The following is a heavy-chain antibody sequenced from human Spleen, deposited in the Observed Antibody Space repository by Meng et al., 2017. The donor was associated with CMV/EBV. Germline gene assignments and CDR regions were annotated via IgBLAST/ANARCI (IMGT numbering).Heavy chain of an antibody. CDR3: ARDEWELPFDY. D-gene: IGHD1-26*01. CDR1: GFTFSDYY. V-gene: IGHV3-11*01. J-gene: IGHJ4*02. Sequence: SCAASGFTFSDYYMSWIRQAPGKGLEWVSYISSSGSTIYYADSVKGRFTISRDNAKNSLYLQMNSLRAEDTAVYYCARDEWELPFDYWGQGTLVTVSS. CDR2: ISSSGSTI.